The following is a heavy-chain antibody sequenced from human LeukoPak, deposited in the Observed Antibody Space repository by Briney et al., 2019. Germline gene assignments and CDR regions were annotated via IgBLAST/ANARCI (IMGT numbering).Heavy chain of an antibody. CDR1: GGSISSGDYY. V-gene: IGHV4-39*07. D-gene: IGHD2-2*02. J-gene: IGHJ3*02. CDR3: ARRQLLYGVAAAATGAFDI. CDR2: INHSGST. Sequence: PSETLSLTCTVSGGSISSGDYYWSWIRQPPGKGLEWIGEINHSGSTNYNPSLKSRVTISVDTSKNQFSLKLSSVTAADTAVYYCARRQLLYGVAAAATGAFDIWGQGTMVTVSS.